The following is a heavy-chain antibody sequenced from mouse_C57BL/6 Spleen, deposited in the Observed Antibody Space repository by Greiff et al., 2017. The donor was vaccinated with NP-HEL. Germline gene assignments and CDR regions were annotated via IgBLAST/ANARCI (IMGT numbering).Heavy chain of an antibody. CDR1: GFTFSSYG. V-gene: IGHV5-6*02. CDR2: ISSGGSYT. Sequence: EVMLVESGGDLVKPGGSLKLSCAASGFTFSSYGMSWVRQTPDKRLEWVATISSGGSYTYYPDSVKGRFTISRDNAKNTLYLQMSSLKSEDTAMYYCARQPTVVATDFDYWGQGTTLTVSS. J-gene: IGHJ2*01. CDR3: ARQPTVVATDFDY. D-gene: IGHD1-1*01.